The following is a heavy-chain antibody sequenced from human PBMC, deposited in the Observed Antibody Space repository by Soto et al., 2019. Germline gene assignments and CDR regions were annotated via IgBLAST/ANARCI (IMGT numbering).Heavy chain of an antibody. V-gene: IGHV4-30-2*01. Sequence: PSETLSLTCTVSGGSISSGGYSWSWIRQPPGKGLEWIGYIYHSGSTYYNPSLKSRVTISVDRSKNQFSLKLSSVTAADTAVYYCARRGSSGWYWYFDLWGRGNLVTVSS. CDR3: ARRGSSGWYWYFDL. D-gene: IGHD6-19*01. J-gene: IGHJ2*01. CDR2: IYHSGST. CDR1: GGSISSGGYS.